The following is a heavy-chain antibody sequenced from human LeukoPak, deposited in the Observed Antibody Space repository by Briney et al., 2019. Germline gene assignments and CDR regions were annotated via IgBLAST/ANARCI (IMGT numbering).Heavy chain of an antibody. CDR1: GGSISSYY. CDR3: ARGVRDGYCSSTSCPSYYYYMDV. CDR2: IYSSGST. D-gene: IGHD2-2*03. Sequence: SETLSLTCTVSGGSISSYYWSWIRQPAGKGLEWIGRIYSSGSTNYNPSLKSRVTMSVDTSKNQFSLKLSSVTAADTAVYYCARGVRDGYCSSTSCPSYYYYMDVWGKGTTVTVSS. V-gene: IGHV4-4*07. J-gene: IGHJ6*03.